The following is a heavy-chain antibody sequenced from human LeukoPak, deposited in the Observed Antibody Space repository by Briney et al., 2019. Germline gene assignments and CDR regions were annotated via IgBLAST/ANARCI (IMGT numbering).Heavy chain of an antibody. CDR2: ISGSGGST. CDR3: AKDHPPIAVAVVDY. V-gene: IGHV3-23*01. CDR1: GFTFRSYA. Sequence: GGSLRLSRVASGFTFRSYAMSWVRQARGRGREGVSAISGSGGSTYYADSVKGRFTISRDNYKNTLYLQMNSLRAEDTAVYYCAKDHPPIAVAVVDYWGQGTLVTVSS. J-gene: IGHJ4*02. D-gene: IGHD6-19*01.